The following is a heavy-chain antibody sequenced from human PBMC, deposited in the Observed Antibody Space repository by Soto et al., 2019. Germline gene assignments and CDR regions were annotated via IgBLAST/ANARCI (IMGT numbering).Heavy chain of an antibody. Sequence: PSETLSLTCTLSGGSFDSGGYYWSWIRQHPGKGLEWIGYIYYSGSTHYNPSLKSRVTISLDTSKNQFSLKLSSVTAADTAVYYCARDRSRAGYFDYWGQGALVTVSS. CDR3: ARDRSRAGYFDY. V-gene: IGHV4-31*03. CDR1: GGSFDSGGYY. J-gene: IGHJ4*02. D-gene: IGHD6-13*01. CDR2: IYYSGST.